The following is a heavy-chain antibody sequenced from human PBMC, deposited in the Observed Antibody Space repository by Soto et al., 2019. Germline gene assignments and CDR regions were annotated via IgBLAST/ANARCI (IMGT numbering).Heavy chain of an antibody. CDR1: GFTFSSYG. Sequence: GGSLRLSCAASGFTFSSYGMHWVRQAPGKGLEWVAVISYDGSNKYYADSVKGRFTISRDNSKNTLYLQMNSLRAEDTAVYYCAKTTLSIAARGYFDYWGQGTLVTVSS. CDR3: AKTTLSIAARGYFDY. CDR2: ISYDGSNK. D-gene: IGHD6-6*01. J-gene: IGHJ4*02. V-gene: IGHV3-30*18.